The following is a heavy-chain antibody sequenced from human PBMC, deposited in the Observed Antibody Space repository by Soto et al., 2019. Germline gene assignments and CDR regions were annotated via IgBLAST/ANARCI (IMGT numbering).Heavy chain of an antibody. Sequence: EXXSLTCAVYGGSFSGYYWSWIRQPPGKGMEWIGEINXRGSTXYTPYLKSRVTXSVATSKXXLSLKLSSVTAADKAVYYCARGWYWNDVSHFDYWGKGTLVTVYS. V-gene: IGHV4-34*01. CDR2: INXRGST. J-gene: IGHJ4*02. CDR3: ARGWYWNDVSHFDY. CDR1: GGSFSGYY. D-gene: IGHD1-1*01.